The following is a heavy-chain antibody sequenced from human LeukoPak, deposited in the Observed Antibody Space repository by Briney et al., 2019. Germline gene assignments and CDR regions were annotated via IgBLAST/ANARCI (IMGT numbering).Heavy chain of an antibody. CDR1: GFTFSSYW. V-gene: IGHV3-74*01. CDR3: ARVVGYCSSTSCPIDY. Sequence: PGGSLRLSCAASGFTFSSYWMHWVRQAPGKGLVWVSRINSDGSSTSYADTVKGRFTISRDNAKNTLYLQMNSLRAEDTAVYYCARVVGYCSSTSCPIDYWGQGTLVTVSS. CDR2: INSDGSST. D-gene: IGHD2-2*03. J-gene: IGHJ4*02.